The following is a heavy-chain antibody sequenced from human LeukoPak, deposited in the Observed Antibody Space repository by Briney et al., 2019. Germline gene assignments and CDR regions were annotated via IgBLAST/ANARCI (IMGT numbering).Heavy chain of an antibody. J-gene: IGHJ6*03. CDR1: GFTFSDYE. CDR2: ISTSGSII. V-gene: IGHV3-48*03. CDR3: ARDATTEPGTVYMDV. Sequence: GGSLRLSCAASGFTFSDYEMNWVRQAPGKGLEWVLHISTSGSIIHYADSVKGRFTISRDNAKNSLYLQMNSLRAEDTALYFCARDATTEPGTVYMDVWGKGTTVTISS. D-gene: IGHD6-13*01.